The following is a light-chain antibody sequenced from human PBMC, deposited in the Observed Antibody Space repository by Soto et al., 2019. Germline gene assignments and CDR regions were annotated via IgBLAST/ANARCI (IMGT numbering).Light chain of an antibody. J-gene: IGLJ1*01. CDR1: SSDVGGYNF. V-gene: IGLV2-8*01. Sequence: QSALTQPPSASGSPGQSVTISCTGTSSDVGGYNFVSWYQAHPGKAPKLIIYEVSKRPSGVPDRFSGSKSDNTASLTVSGLQAEDEADYYCSSYAGSNNRYVFGTGTKVTVL. CDR3: SSYAGSNNRYV. CDR2: EVS.